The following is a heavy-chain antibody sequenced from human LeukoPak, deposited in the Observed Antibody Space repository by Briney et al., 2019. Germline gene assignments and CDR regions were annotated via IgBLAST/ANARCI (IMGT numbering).Heavy chain of an antibody. J-gene: IGHJ6*03. V-gene: IGHV3-9*01. CDR1: GFTFDDYA. CDR2: ISWNSGSI. CDR3: ARFAAGGSYYYMDV. D-gene: IGHD3-10*01. Sequence: GGSLRLSCAASGFTFDDYAMHWVRQAPGKGLEWGSGISWNSGSIGYADSVKGRFTISRDNAKNSLYLQMNSLRAEDTAVYYCARFAAGGSYYYMDVLGKGTTVTVSS.